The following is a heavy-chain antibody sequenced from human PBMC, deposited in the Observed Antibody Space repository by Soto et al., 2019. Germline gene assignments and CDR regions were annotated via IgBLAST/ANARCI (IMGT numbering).Heavy chain of an antibody. D-gene: IGHD6-19*01. CDR3: ARRSKSTTGWYYLDL. CDR1: GGSISSDS. CDR2: VYYNGVT. J-gene: IGHJ4*02. V-gene: IGHV4-59*01. Sequence: QVQLQESGPGLVKPSETLSLTCTVSGGSISSDSWSWVRQPPGKGLEWIGYVYYNGVTKYNPSLKSRVTIPVDTSQNQFSLRLSSVTAADTAVYYCARRSKSTTGWYYLDLWGQGTLVTVSS.